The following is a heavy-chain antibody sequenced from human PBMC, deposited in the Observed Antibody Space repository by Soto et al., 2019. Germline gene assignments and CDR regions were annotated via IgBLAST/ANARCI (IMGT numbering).Heavy chain of an antibody. CDR3: AKEVAVTDYFDY. J-gene: IGHJ4*02. CDR2: ISCSGGTT. D-gene: IGHD6-19*01. Sequence: EVQLLESGGGLVQPGGSLRLSCAASGFTFSSYAMSWVRQAPGKGLEWVSSISCSGGTTYYADSVKWRFTISRDNSKNTRYLQMKSLRAEDTAVYYCAKEVAVTDYFDYCGQGTLVTVSS. CDR1: GFTFSSYA. V-gene: IGHV3-23*01.